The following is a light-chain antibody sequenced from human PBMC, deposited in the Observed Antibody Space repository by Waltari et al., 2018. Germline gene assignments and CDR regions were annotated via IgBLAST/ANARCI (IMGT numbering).Light chain of an antibody. Sequence: EIVLTQSPATLSLSPGDTATLSCRASQSVGSYLAWYQQKTGQPPRLLIYDASNRATGVPARFRGSGSGTDFTLTITSLEAEDFAVYYCQQRSNWTPHTFGQGARLEIK. J-gene: IGKJ2*01. CDR3: QQRSNWTPHT. CDR2: DAS. V-gene: IGKV3-11*01. CDR1: QSVGSY.